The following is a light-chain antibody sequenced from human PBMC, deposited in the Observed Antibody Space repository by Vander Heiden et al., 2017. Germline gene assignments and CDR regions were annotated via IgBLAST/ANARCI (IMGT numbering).Light chain of an antibody. CDR2: GAS. CDR3: QQYNNWPPGT. J-gene: IGKJ2*01. CDR1: QSVSIN. V-gene: IGKV3-15*01. Sequence: EIVLTQSPATLSVSPGEGATLSCRASQSVSINLAWYQQKPGQAPRLLIYGASTRATGIPARFRGSGSGTEFTLTISSLQSEDFAVYYCQQYNNWPPGTFGQGTKLEIK.